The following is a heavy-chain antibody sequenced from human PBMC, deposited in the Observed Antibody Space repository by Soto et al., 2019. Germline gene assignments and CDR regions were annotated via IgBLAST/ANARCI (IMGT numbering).Heavy chain of an antibody. D-gene: IGHD3-9*01. Sequence: ASVKVSCKASGYNFNIYGINWVRQAPGQGLELMGWISAYDGKTTYAEKFQGRVTMTTDASTSTAYMELRSLRPDDTAVYYCARSSGGFFGILIEGSDWSALWGQGSLVTVSS. J-gene: IGHJ1*01. CDR1: GYNFNIYG. CDR2: ISAYDGKT. V-gene: IGHV1-18*01. CDR3: ARSSGGFFGILIEGSDWSAL.